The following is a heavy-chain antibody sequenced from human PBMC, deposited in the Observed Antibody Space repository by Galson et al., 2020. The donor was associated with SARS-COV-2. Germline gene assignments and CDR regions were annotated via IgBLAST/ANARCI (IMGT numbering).Heavy chain of an antibody. CDR2: VHYSGST. J-gene: IGHJ1*01. Sequence: SETLSLTCTVSGGSVSSSSYYWSWIRQPPGKGLEWIGYVHYSGSTKNNPSLKSRVTISVDTSKNQFSLRLNSLTAADTGVYYCAIDNYYDSSGYYLLHWGQGTLVTVSS. D-gene: IGHD3-22*01. CDR1: GGSVSSSSYY. V-gene: IGHV4-61*01. CDR3: AIDNYYDSSGYYLLH.